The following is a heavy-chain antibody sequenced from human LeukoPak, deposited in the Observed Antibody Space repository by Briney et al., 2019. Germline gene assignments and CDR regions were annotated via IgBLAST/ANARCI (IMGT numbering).Heavy chain of an antibody. D-gene: IGHD6-13*01. Sequence: GGSLRLSCAASGFTFSSYGMSWVRQAPGKGLEWVSRINSDGSSTSYADSVKGRFTISRDNAKNTLYLQMNSLRAEDTAVYYCARGEESWSKIYYYYYMDVWGKGTTVTISS. CDR1: GFTFSSYG. CDR3: ARGEESWSKIYYYYYMDV. J-gene: IGHJ6*03. CDR2: INSDGSST. V-gene: IGHV3-74*01.